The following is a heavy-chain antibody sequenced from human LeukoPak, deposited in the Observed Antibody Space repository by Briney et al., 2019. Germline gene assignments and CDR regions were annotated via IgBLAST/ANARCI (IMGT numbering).Heavy chain of an antibody. CDR1: GYTFTSYG. CDR3: ARDGQDSSEEGFDY. V-gene: IGHV1-18*01. CDR2: ISAYNGNT. D-gene: IGHD6-19*01. J-gene: IGHJ4*02. Sequence: ASVKVSCKASGYTFTSYGISRVRQAPGQGLEWMGWISAYNGNTNYAQKLQGRVTMTTDTSTSTAYMELRSLRSDDTAVYYCARDGQDSSEEGFDYWGQGTLLTVSS.